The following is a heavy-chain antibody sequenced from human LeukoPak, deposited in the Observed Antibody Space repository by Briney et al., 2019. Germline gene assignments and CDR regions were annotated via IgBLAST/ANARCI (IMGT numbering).Heavy chain of an antibody. CDR1: GYSFTGYY. CDR3: VPSGSHYYFDY. CDR2: INPNTGAT. D-gene: IGHD1-26*01. V-gene: IGHV1-2*02. J-gene: IGHJ4*02. Sequence: ASVKVSCKASGYSFTGYYIHWVRQAPGQGLEWMGWINPNTGATNYAQKFQGRVTMTRDTSVSTAYMELSRLRSDDTAVYYCVPSGSHYYFDYWGQGTPVTVSS.